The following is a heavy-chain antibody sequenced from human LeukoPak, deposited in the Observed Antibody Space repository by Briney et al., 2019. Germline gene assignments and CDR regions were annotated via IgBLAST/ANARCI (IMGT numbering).Heavy chain of an antibody. D-gene: IGHD3-22*01. J-gene: IGHJ4*02. CDR2: IYSGGST. CDR3: ARTDSTKYDSSGYYYGFDY. Sequence: GGSLRLSCAASGFTVSSNYMSWVRQAPGKGLEWVSVIYSGGSTYYADSVKGRFTISRDNSKNTLYLQMNSLRAEDTAVYYCARTDSTKYDSSGYYYGFDYWGQGTLVTVSS. CDR1: GFTVSSNY. V-gene: IGHV3-66*01.